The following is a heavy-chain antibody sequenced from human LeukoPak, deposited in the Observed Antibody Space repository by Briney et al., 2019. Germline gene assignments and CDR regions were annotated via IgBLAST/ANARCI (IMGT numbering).Heavy chain of an antibody. D-gene: IGHD4-17*01. CDR3: AREGGYGDYAFDY. CDR2: IRYDGSNK. V-gene: IGHV3-30*02. CDR1: GFTFSSYG. J-gene: IGHJ4*02. Sequence: GGSLRLSCAASGFTFSSYGMHWVRQAPGKGLEWVAFIRYDGSNKYYADSVKGRFTISRDNSKNTLYLQMNSLRAEDTAVYYCAREGGYGDYAFDYWGRGTLVTVSS.